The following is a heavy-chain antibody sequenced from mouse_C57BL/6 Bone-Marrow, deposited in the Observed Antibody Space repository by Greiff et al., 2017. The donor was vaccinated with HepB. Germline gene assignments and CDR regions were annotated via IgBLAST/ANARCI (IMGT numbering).Heavy chain of an antibody. CDR3: TRGDHLLLSLYAMDY. J-gene: IGHJ4*01. V-gene: IGHV1-15*01. D-gene: IGHD1-1*02. CDR1: GYTFTDYE. Sequence: QVQLQQSGAELVRPGASVTLSCKASGYTFTDYEMHWVKQTPVHGLEWIGAIDPETGGTAYNQKFKGKAILTADKSSSTAYMELRSLTSEDSAVYYCTRGDHLLLSLYAMDYWGQVTSVTVSS. CDR2: IDPETGGT.